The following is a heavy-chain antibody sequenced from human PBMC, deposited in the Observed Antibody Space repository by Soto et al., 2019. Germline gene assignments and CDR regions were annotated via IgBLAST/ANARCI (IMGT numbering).Heavy chain of an antibody. D-gene: IGHD3-22*01. Sequence: ASVKVSCKASGYTFTSYGISWVRQAPGQGLEWMGWISAYNGNTNYAQKLQGRVTMTTDTSTSTAYMELRSLRSDDTAVYYCARVGGYDSSGYYSSYYYYVMDVWGQRTTVTVSS. CDR2: ISAYNGNT. V-gene: IGHV1-18*01. CDR1: GYTFTSYG. J-gene: IGHJ6*02. CDR3: ARVGGYDSSGYYSSYYYYVMDV.